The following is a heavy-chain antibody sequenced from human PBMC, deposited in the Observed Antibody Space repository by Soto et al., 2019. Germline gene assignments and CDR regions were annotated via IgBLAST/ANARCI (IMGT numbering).Heavy chain of an antibody. J-gene: IGHJ4*02. CDR1: GFTFSSYS. V-gene: IGHV3-48*01. CDR2: ISSSSSTI. CDR3: ARVWGSIVQDKEGY. Sequence: GGSLRLSCAASGFTFSSYSMNWVRQAPGKGLEWVSYISSSSSTIYYADSVKGRFTISRDNAKNSLYLQMNSLRAEDTAVYYCARVWGSIVQDKEGYWGQGTLVTVSS. D-gene: IGHD3-16*01.